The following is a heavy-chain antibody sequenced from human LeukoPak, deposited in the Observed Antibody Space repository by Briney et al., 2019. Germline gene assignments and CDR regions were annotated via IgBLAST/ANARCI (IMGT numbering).Heavy chain of an antibody. Sequence: PSETLSLTCTVSGGSISSYYWSWIRQPPGKGLEWIGYIYYSGSTNYNPSLKSRVTISVDTPKNQFSLKLSSVTAADTAVYYCARDTTEIAAAGTISWYFDLWGRGTLVTVSS. D-gene: IGHD6-13*01. CDR2: IYYSGST. J-gene: IGHJ2*01. CDR3: ARDTTEIAAAGTISWYFDL. V-gene: IGHV4-59*01. CDR1: GGSISSYY.